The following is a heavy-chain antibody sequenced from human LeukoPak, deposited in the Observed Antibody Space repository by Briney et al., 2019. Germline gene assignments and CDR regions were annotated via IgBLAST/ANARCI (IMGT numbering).Heavy chain of an antibody. CDR3: AKGDYYDSSGLPFDP. J-gene: IGHJ5*02. D-gene: IGHD3-22*01. V-gene: IGHV3-30*02. Sequence: SVKGRFPISRDNSKNTLYLQMNSLRAEDTAVYYCAKGDYYDSSGLPFDPWGQGTLVTVSS.